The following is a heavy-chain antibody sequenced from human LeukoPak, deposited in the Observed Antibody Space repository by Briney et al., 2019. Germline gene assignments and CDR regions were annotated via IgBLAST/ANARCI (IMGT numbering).Heavy chain of an antibody. J-gene: IGHJ4*02. V-gene: IGHV3-30-3*01. D-gene: IGHD5-12*01. Sequence: GGSLRLSCAASGFTFSSYAMHWVRQAPGKGLEWVAVISYDGSNKYYADFVKGRFTISRDNSKNTLYLQMNSLRAEDTAVYYCARFRGFDYWGQGTLVTVSS. CDR2: ISYDGSNK. CDR1: GFTFSSYA. CDR3: ARFRGFDY.